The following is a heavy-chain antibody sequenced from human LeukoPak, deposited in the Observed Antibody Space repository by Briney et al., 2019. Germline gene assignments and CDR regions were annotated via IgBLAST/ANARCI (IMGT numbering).Heavy chain of an antibody. V-gene: IGHV4-59*01. CDR2: IYYSGST. CDR3: ARGSQRWYFDL. J-gene: IGHJ2*01. Sequence: SETLSLTCTVSGGSISSYYWSWIRQPPGKGLEWIGYIYYSGSTNYNPSLKSRVTTSVDTSKNQFSLKLSSVTAADTAVYYCARGSQRWYFDLWGRGTLVTVSS. D-gene: IGHD6-25*01. CDR1: GGSISSYY.